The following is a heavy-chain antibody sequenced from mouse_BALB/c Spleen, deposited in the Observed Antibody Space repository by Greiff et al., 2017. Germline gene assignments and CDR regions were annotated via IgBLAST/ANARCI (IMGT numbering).Heavy chain of an antibody. CDR1: GFTFSNYW. CDR2: IRLKSNNYAT. CDR3: TSRYAY. V-gene: IGHV6-6*02. Sequence: EVTLVESGGGLVQPGGSMKLSCVASGFTFSNYWMNWVRQSPEKGLEWVAEIRLKSNNYATNYAESVKGRFTISRDDSKSSVHLQMNNLRAEDTGIYYCTSRYAYWGQGTLVTVSA. J-gene: IGHJ3*01.